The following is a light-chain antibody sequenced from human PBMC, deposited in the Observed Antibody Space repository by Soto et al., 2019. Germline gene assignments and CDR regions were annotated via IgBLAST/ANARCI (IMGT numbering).Light chain of an antibody. Sequence: EIVLTQPPGILSLSPGERATLSCRASESVGRHLAWYHQKPGQAPKLLIFDASTRATGVPARFSGSGSGTEFTLTVSSLQSEDIAVYLCQQYNNWPQKFGQGTRLEIK. V-gene: IGKV3-15*01. J-gene: IGKJ5*01. CDR1: ESVGRH. CDR3: QQYNNWPQK. CDR2: DAS.